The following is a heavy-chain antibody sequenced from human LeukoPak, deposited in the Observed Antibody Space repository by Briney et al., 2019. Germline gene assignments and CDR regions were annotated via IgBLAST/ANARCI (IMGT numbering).Heavy chain of an antibody. D-gene: IGHD3-10*01. J-gene: IGHJ4*02. V-gene: IGHV1-2*02. CDR3: ARVGPLLLWFGELSIDY. CDR1: GYTFTGYY. CDR2: INPNSGGT. Sequence: ASVKVSCKASGYTFTGYYMHWVRQAPGQGLEWMGWINPNSGGTNYAQKFQGRVTMTRDTSISTAYMELSRLRSDDTAVYYCARVGPLLLWFGELSIDYWGQGTLVTVSS.